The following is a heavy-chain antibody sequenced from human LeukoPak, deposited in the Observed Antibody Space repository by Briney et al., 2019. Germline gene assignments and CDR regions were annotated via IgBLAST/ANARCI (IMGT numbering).Heavy chain of an antibody. CDR1: GLTFSSYN. D-gene: IGHD6-19*01. V-gene: IGHV3-48*04. CDR3: ARDFRWSSGWYDY. CDR2: ISNSGSMI. J-gene: IGHJ4*02. Sequence: PGGSLRLSCAVSGLTFSSYNMNWVRQAPGKGLEWVSYISNSGSMIYYADSVKGRFTISRDNAKNTLYLQMNSLRAEDTAVYYCARDFRWSSGWYDYWGQGTLVTVSS.